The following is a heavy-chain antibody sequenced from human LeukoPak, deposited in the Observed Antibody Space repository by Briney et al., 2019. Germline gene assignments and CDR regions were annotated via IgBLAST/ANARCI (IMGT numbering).Heavy chain of an antibody. J-gene: IGHJ4*02. CDR3: ARDMHDCGDPPFDY. CDR1: GYTFTSYG. Sequence: ASVKVSCKASGYTFTSYGISWVRQAPGQGLEWMGWISAYNGNTNYAQKLQGRVTMTTDTSTSTAYMELRSLRSDDTAVYYCARDMHDCGDPPFDYWGQGTLVTVSS. D-gene: IGHD4-17*01. V-gene: IGHV1-18*01. CDR2: ISAYNGNT.